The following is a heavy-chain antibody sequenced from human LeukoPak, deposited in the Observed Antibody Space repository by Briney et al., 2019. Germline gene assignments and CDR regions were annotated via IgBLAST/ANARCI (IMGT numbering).Heavy chain of an antibody. Sequence: SETLSLTCAVSGGSISSGGYSWSWIRQPPGKGLEWIGYIYHSGSTYYNPSLKSRVTISVDRSKNQFSLKLSSVTAADTAVYYCARHTAMATGYFDYWGQGTLVTVSS. D-gene: IGHD5-18*01. CDR2: IYHSGST. CDR3: ARHTAMATGYFDY. J-gene: IGHJ4*02. V-gene: IGHV4-30-2*01. CDR1: GGSISSGGYS.